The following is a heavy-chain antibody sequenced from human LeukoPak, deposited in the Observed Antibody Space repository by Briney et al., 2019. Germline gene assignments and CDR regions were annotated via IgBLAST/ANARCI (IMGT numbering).Heavy chain of an antibody. Sequence: ASVTVSCKASGYTFTSYDINWVRQATGQWLEWMGWMNPNSGNTGYAQKFQGRVTMTRNTSISTAYMELSSLRSEDTAVYYCARGGAAAGTNYFDYWGQGTLVTVSS. D-gene: IGHD6-13*01. CDR3: ARGGAAAGTNYFDY. J-gene: IGHJ4*02. V-gene: IGHV1-8*01. CDR2: MNPNSGNT. CDR1: GYTFTSYD.